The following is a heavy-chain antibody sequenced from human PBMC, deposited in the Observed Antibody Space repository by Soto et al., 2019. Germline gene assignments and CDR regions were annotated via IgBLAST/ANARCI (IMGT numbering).Heavy chain of an antibody. D-gene: IGHD6-19*01. CDR1: AFTFTSYA. CDR3: AKGIIAVAGPYFDY. V-gene: IGHV3-23*01. Sequence: GGSLRLSCAASAFTFTSYAMTWVRQAPGKGLEWVSAISGSGGSKYYADSVKGRFTISRDNSKNTLYLQMNSLRAEDTAVYYCAKGIIAVAGPYFDYWGQGTLVTVSS. J-gene: IGHJ4*02. CDR2: ISGSGGSK.